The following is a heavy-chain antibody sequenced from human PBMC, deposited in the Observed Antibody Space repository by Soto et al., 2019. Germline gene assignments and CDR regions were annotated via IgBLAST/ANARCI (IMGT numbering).Heavy chain of an antibody. J-gene: IGHJ6*02. CDR2: ISYDGSNK. D-gene: IGHD3-3*01. V-gene: IGHV3-30*18. Sequence: QVQLVESGGGVVQPGRSLRLSCAASGFTFSSYGMHWVRQAPGKGLEWVAVISYDGSNKYYADSVKGRFTISRDNSKNTLYLQITSLRAEDTAVYYCAKESEGYDFWSGSYSPYYYYYGMDVWCQWTTVTVSS. CDR1: GFTFSSYG. CDR3: AKESEGYDFWSGSYSPYYYYYGMDV.